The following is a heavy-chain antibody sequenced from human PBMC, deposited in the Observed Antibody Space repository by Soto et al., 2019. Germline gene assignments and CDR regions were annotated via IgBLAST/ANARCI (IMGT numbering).Heavy chain of an antibody. CDR3: VSQRTSVLTQAYFDY. CDR2: VYYRGRS. V-gene: IGHV4-39*01. J-gene: IGHJ4*02. CDR1: GGSVSNSNYY. D-gene: IGHD2-8*01. Sequence: SETLSLTCTVSGGSVSNSNYYWGWICQSPGKGLEWIGSVYYRGRSYSKSSVKSRVTISVDTSKNQFSLNLNSVTASDTAVYYCVSQRTSVLTQAYFDYWGPGALVTVSS.